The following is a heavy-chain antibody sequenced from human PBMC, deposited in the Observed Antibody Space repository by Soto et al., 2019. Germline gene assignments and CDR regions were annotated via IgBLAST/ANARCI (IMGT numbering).Heavy chain of an antibody. Sequence: SETLSLTCAVYGGSFRSYYWSWIRQPPGKGLEYIGEISHNAGHNYNPSLKSRVTISIDTSKNQFSLKVRSVTAAETAVYYCVSILTGWHHFGLWGQGTPVTVSS. V-gene: IGHV4-34*01. CDR1: GGSFRSYY. CDR2: ISHNAGH. CDR3: VSILTGWHHFGL. J-gene: IGHJ4*02. D-gene: IGHD3-9*01.